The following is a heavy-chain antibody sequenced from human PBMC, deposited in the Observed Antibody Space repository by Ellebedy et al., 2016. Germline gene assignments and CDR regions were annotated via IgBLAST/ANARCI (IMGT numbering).Heavy chain of an antibody. Sequence: SETLSLTXSVSGDSINSAGYYWTWIRQPPGKGLEWIGYVHYSGTINYNPSLHSRVTISMYTSNNQFSLKVRSVTAADTAMYYCARGVGDFDWLPREYQFDYWGQGTLVTVSS. CDR3: ARGVGDFDWLPREYQFDY. CDR2: VHYSGTI. D-gene: IGHD3-9*01. CDR1: GDSINSAGYY. V-gene: IGHV4-61*08. J-gene: IGHJ4*02.